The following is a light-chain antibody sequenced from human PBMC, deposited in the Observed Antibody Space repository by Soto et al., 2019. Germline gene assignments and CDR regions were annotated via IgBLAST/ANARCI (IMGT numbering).Light chain of an antibody. Sequence: IVLTQSPATLSLSPGERAALSCRASQGVSTSLAWYQHKPGQAPRLIIYDASKRAPGIPARFSGSGSGTDFTLTISSPEPEDFAVYYCQVRDVWPTFGQGTKV. V-gene: IGKV3D-11*01. CDR3: QVRDVWPT. CDR1: QGVSTS. J-gene: IGKJ1*01. CDR2: DAS.